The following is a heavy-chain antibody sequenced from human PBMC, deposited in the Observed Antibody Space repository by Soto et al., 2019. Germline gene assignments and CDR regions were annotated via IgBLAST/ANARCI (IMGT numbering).Heavy chain of an antibody. D-gene: IGHD2-15*01. J-gene: IGHJ4*02. CDR1: GGSFSGYY. CDR2: INHSGST. V-gene: IGHV4-34*01. CDR3: ARGQCSGGSCYSPTSFDY. Sequence: SETLSLTCAVYGGSFSGYYCSWIRQPPGKGLEWIGEINHSGSTNYNPSLKSRVTISVDTSKNQFSLKLSSVTAADTAVYYCARGQCSGGSCYSPTSFDYWGQGTLVT.